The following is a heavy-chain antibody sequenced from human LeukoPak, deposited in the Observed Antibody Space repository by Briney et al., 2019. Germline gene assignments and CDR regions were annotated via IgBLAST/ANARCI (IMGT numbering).Heavy chain of an antibody. CDR1: GYTFTSYD. V-gene: IGHV1-8*01. Sequence: ASVKVSCKASGYTFTSYDINWVRQATGQGLEWMGWMNPNSGNTGYAQKFQGRVTMTRDMSTSTVYMELSSLRSEDTAVYYCAREIRHAAYCGGDCPGGTNAFDIWGQGTMVTVSS. D-gene: IGHD2-21*02. CDR3: AREIRHAAYCGGDCPGGTNAFDI. J-gene: IGHJ3*02. CDR2: MNPNSGNT.